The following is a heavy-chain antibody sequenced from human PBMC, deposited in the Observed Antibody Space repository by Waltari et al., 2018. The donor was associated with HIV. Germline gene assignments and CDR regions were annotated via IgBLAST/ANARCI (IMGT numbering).Heavy chain of an antibody. CDR3: ARDSSDYYYGLDV. CDR2: IYSRGST. V-gene: IGHV4-61*02. Sequence: QVKLPESGPGLVKPSQTLSLPCTVPGGSISSGSYYWSWVRQPAGKGLQWIGRIYSRGSTNYNPSLKSRVTISADTSKNQFSLKLNSVTAADTAVYFCARDSSDYYYGLDVWGQGTTVTVSS. CDR1: GGSISSGSYY. J-gene: IGHJ6*02. D-gene: IGHD6-6*01.